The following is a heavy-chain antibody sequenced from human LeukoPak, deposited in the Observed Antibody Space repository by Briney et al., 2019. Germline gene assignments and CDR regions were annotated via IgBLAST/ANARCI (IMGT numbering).Heavy chain of an antibody. J-gene: IGHJ3*02. CDR3: AREQSGDWDAFDI. CDR1: GGSISSGGYY. CDR2: IYHSGST. D-gene: IGHD3/OR15-3a*01. Sequence: PSQTLSLTCTVSGGSISSGGYYWSWIRQPPGKGLEWIGYIYHSGSTYYDPSLKSRVTISVDRSKNQFSLKLSSVTAADTAVYYCAREQSGDWDAFDIWGQGTMVTVSS. V-gene: IGHV4-30-2*01.